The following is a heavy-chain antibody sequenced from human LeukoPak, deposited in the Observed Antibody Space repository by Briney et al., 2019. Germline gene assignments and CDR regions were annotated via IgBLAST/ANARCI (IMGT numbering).Heavy chain of an antibody. CDR1: GGSITSDY. V-gene: IGHV4-39*07. CDR3: ARDRGGYTYSHDY. CDR2: IYYSGST. Sequence: SETLSLTCTVSGGSITSDYWGWIRQPPGKGLEWIGSIYYSGSTYYNPSLKSRVTISVDTSKNQFSLKLSSVTAADMAVYYCARDRGGYTYSHDYWGQGTLVTVSS. D-gene: IGHD5-18*01. J-gene: IGHJ4*02.